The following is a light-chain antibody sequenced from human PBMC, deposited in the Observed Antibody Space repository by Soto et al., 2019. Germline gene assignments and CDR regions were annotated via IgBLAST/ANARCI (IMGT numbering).Light chain of an antibody. CDR2: EDT. Sequence: QSALTQPASVSGSPGQSITISCTGTNSDVGSYNLVSWYQQHPGKAPKLMIYEDTKRPSGVSTRFSGSKSGNTASLTISGLQAEDGADYYCSSYTSSGTVLFGGGTKLTVL. J-gene: IGLJ2*01. CDR1: NSDVGSYNL. CDR3: SSYTSSGTVL. V-gene: IGLV2-14*02.